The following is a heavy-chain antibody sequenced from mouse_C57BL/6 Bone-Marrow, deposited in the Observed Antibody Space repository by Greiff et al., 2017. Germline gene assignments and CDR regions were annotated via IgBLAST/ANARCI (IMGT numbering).Heavy chain of an antibody. CDR2: ISSGGSYT. V-gene: IGHV5-6*02. CDR3: ARQDYGSSDVPQYYSMDY. CDR1: GFTFSSYG. D-gene: IGHD1-1*01. Sequence: DVKLVESGGDLVKPGGSLKLSCAAPGFTFSSYGMSWVRQTPDKRLEWVATISSGGSYTYYPDSVKGRFTISRDNAKNTRYLQMSRLTSEDTAMYYCARQDYGSSDVPQYYSMDYWGQGTSVTVSS. J-gene: IGHJ4*01.